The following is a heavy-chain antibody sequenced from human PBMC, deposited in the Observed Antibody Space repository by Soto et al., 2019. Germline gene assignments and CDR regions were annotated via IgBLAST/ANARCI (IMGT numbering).Heavy chain of an antibody. CDR3: ARTLVFWGGDCSYYYYGMDV. D-gene: IGHD2-21*02. Sequence: SETLSLTCTVSGGSISSCYWSWIRQPPGKGLEWIGYIYYSGSTNYNPSLKSRVTISVDTSKNQFSLKLSSVTAADTAVYYCARTLVFWGGDCSYYYYGMDVWGKGTTVTVSS. V-gene: IGHV4-59*01. CDR2: IYYSGST. J-gene: IGHJ6*04. CDR1: GGSISSCY.